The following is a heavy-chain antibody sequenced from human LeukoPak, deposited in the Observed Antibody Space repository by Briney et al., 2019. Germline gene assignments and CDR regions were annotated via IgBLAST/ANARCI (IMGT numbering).Heavy chain of an antibody. Sequence: GGSLRLSCAASGFTFSSFAMHWVRQAPGKGLEWVANIKQDGNEKFYVDSVKGRFTISRDNAKNSLYLQMSSLRAEDTAVYFCARDKKLGATKVDYWGQGTLVTVAS. CDR3: ARDKKLGATKVDY. J-gene: IGHJ4*02. CDR2: IKQDGNEK. CDR1: GFTFSSFA. D-gene: IGHD1-26*01. V-gene: IGHV3-7*01.